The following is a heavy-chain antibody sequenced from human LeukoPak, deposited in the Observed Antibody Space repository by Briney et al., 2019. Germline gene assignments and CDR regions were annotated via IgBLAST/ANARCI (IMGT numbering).Heavy chain of an antibody. CDR3: ARQDCSSTSCSEFDY. Sequence: ASVKVSCKASGYTFTSYDINWVRQAPGQGLEWMGWMNPKSTHTGYAQKFQGRVTITRNTSISTAYMELSSLRSEDTAVYYCARQDCSSTSCSEFDYWGQGTLVTVSS. CDR2: MNPKSTHT. V-gene: IGHV1-8*01. D-gene: IGHD2-2*01. CDR1: GYTFTSYD. J-gene: IGHJ4*02.